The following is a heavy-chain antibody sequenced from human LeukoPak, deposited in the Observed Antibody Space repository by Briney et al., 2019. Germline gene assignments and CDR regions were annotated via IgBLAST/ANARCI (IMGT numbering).Heavy chain of an antibody. CDR1: GFTFSNYD. V-gene: IGHV3-23*01. CDR2: ISGSGGST. Sequence: PGGSLRLSCAASGFTFSNYDMSWVRQAPGKGLEWVSGISGSGGSTYHADSVKGRFTISRDNSKNTLYLQMNSLRAEDTAVYYCARETLTAVSGELHYYFDYWGQGTLVTVSS. D-gene: IGHD3-10*01. J-gene: IGHJ4*02. CDR3: ARETLTAVSGELHYYFDY.